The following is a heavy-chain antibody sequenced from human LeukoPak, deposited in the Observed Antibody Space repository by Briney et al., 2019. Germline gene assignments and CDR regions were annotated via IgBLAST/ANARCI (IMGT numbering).Heavy chain of an antibody. J-gene: IGHJ4*02. V-gene: IGHV4-30-4*08. CDR3: ARDYGGNPDSSYFDY. CDR1: GDSISSGEYH. CDR2: IYYSGST. Sequence: PSQTLSLTCTVSGDSISSGEYHWSWLRHPPGKGLEWFGYIYYSGSTYYNPPLKRRVTISLDKSQNQSSLKLSSETAADTAVYYCARDYGGNPDSSYFDYGGRGTGDSVSS. D-gene: IGHD4-23*01.